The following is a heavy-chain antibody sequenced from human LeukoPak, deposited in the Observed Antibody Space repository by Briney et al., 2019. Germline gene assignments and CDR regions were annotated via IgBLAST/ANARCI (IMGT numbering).Heavy chain of an antibody. V-gene: IGHV3-21*01. Sequence: GGSLRLSCGASGFTFNNYGMNWVRQAPGKGLEWVSSISSSSSYIYYADSVKGRFTISRDNAKNSLYLQMNSLRAEDTAVYYCARDRRGQYGDYAYWGQGTLVTVSS. CDR3: ARDRRGQYGDYAY. CDR1: GFTFNNYG. J-gene: IGHJ4*02. D-gene: IGHD4-17*01. CDR2: ISSSSSYI.